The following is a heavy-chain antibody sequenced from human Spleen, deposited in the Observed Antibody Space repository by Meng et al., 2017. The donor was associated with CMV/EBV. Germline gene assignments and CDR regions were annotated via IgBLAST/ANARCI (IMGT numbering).Heavy chain of an antibody. CDR2: ISSSGDTI. J-gene: IGHJ6*02. Sequence: GESLKISCAASGFTFSSHEMNWVRQAPGKGLEWISYISSSGDTIYYADSVKGRFTIPRDNAKKSLYLQMNSLRAEDTAVYYCAGYDFWSGYNQANAMDVWGQGTTVTVSS. CDR3: AGYDFWSGYNQANAMDV. D-gene: IGHD3-3*01. CDR1: GFTFSSHE. V-gene: IGHV3-48*03.